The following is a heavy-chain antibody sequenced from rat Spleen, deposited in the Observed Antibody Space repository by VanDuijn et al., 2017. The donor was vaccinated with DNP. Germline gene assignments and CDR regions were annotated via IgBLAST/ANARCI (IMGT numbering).Heavy chain of an antibody. CDR2: ISYSGNT. Sequence: EVQLQESGPGLVKPSQSLSLTCSVTGYSITSNYWGWIRKFPGNKMEYIGHISYSGNTNYNPSLKSRISITRDTSKNQFFLQVNSVNTEDTATYYCARWPGYNPPYAMDAWGQGTSVTVSS. CDR1: GYSITSNY. D-gene: IGHD1-4*01. J-gene: IGHJ4*01. CDR3: ARWPGYNPPYAMDA. V-gene: IGHV3-1*01.